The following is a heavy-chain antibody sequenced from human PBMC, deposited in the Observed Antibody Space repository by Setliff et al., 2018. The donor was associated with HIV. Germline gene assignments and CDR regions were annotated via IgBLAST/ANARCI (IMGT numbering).Heavy chain of an antibody. Sequence: SETLSLTCTVSGGSISSHYWSWIRQPPGKGLEWIGYIYYSGSTNYNPSLKSRVTISVDTSKNQFSLKLSSVTAADTAVYYCARHDGMKAARRYNNDYMDVWGKGTTVTVSS. CDR3: ARHDGMKAARRYNNDYMDV. V-gene: IGHV4-59*08. CDR1: GGSISSHY. D-gene: IGHD6-6*01. CDR2: IYYSGST. J-gene: IGHJ6*03.